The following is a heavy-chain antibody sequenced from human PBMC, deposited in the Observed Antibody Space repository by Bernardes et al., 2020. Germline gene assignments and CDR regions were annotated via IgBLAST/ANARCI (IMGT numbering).Heavy chain of an antibody. CDR1: GGSVSSGSYY. CDR3: ARDSANFGVVIPPYGMDV. D-gene: IGHD3-3*01. J-gene: IGHJ6*04. V-gene: IGHV4-61*01. CDR2: IYYSGST. Sequence: SETLSLTCTVSGGSVSSGSYYWSWIRQPPGKGLEWIGYIYYSGSTNYNPSLKSRVTISVDTSKNQFSLKLSSVTAADTAVYYCARDSANFGVVIPPYGMDVWGKGTTVTVSS.